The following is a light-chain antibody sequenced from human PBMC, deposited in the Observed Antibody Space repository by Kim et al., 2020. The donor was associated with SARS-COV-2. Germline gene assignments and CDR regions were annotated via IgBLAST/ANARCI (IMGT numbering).Light chain of an antibody. CDR1: QTVVSNY. V-gene: IGKV3-20*01. CDR2: GAS. CDR3: QQYHMAPRT. J-gene: IGKJ1*01. Sequence: SPGERATLPCRASQTVVSNYLAWYQQKPGQAPRLLIYGASSRATGIPDKFSGSGSGTDFTLTITRLEPEDSAVYYCQQYHMAPRTFGQGTKVDIK.